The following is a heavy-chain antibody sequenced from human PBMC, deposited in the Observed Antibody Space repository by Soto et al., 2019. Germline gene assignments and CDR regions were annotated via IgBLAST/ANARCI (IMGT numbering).Heavy chain of an antibody. CDR2: IYYSGST. CDR3: ARDGVRARGDYYYGMDV. Sequence: SETLSLTCTVSGGSISSGGYYWSWIRQHPGKGLEWIGYIYYSGSTYYNPSLKSRVTISVDTSKNQFSLKLSSVTAADTAVYYCARDGVRARGDYYYGMDVWGHGTTVTVSS. CDR1: GGSISSGGYY. D-gene: IGHD3-10*02. J-gene: IGHJ6*02. V-gene: IGHV4-31*03.